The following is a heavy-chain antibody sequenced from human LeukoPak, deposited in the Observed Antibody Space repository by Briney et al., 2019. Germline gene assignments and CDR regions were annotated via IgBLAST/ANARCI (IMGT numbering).Heavy chain of an antibody. CDR3: AIPSSGWRWPCDY. Sequence: ASVKVSCKASGYTFTSYDINWVRQATGQGLEWMGWMNPNSGNTGYAQKFQGRVTMTRNTSISTAYMELSSLRSEDTAVYYCAIPSSGWRWPCDYWGQGTLVTVSS. V-gene: IGHV1-8*01. J-gene: IGHJ4*02. CDR2: MNPNSGNT. CDR1: GYTFTSYD. D-gene: IGHD6-19*01.